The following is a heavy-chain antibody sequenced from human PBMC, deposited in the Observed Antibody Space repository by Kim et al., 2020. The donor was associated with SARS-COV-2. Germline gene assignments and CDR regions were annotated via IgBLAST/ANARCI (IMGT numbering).Heavy chain of an antibody. V-gene: IGHV4-59*01. CDR2: IYYSGST. CDR1: GGSISSYY. CDR3: ARGILSGYSYGPYAFGI. J-gene: IGHJ3*02. D-gene: IGHD5-18*01. Sequence: SETLSLTCTVSGGSISSYYWSWIRQPPGKGLEWIGYIYYSGSTNYNPSLKSRVTISVDTSKNQFSLKLSSVTAADTAVYYCARGILSGYSYGPYAFGIWGQGTMVPVSS.